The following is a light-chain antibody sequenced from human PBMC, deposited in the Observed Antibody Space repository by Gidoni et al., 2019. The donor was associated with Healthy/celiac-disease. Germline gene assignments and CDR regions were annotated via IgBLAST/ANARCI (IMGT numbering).Light chain of an antibody. CDR2: GAS. V-gene: IGKV3-15*01. Sequence: KRSAAAQSVSPGESATLSCRASQSVSSNLAWYQQKPGQAPRLLIYGASTRATGIPARSRCSGSRREFTITVSSLQCEDFANYYCENDNIWLWWTFGQGTKLEIK. CDR3: ENDNIWLWWT. CDR1: QSVSSN. J-gene: IGKJ1*01.